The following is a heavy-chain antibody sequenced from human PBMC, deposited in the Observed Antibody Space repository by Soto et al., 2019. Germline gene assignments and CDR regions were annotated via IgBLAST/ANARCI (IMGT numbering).Heavy chain of an antibody. J-gene: IGHJ4*02. CDR3: ATGANFYHDTSRY. CDR2: MSPNGNNQ. Sequence: GGSLRLSCAASGFTFSSYQMNWVRQAPGKGLEWVAVMSPNGNNQYYADSVKGRFTISRDTSKSTLYLQMTSLRPDDTAVYYCATGANFYHDTSRYWGQGTLVTVSS. V-gene: IGHV3-30-3*01. D-gene: IGHD1-1*01. CDR1: GFTFSSYQ.